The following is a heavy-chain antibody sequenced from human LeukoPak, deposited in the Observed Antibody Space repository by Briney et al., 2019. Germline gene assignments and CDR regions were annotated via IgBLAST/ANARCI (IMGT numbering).Heavy chain of an antibody. CDR3: ARAQYSSSSGYYFDY. J-gene: IGHJ4*02. CDR1: GGSFSGYY. D-gene: IGHD6-6*01. Sequence: PSETLSLTCAVYGGSFSGYYWSWIRQPPGKGLEWIGEINHSGSTNYNPSLKSRVTISVGTSKNQFSLKLSSVTAADTAVYYCARAQYSSSSGYYFDYWGQGTLVTVSS. V-gene: IGHV4-34*01. CDR2: INHSGST.